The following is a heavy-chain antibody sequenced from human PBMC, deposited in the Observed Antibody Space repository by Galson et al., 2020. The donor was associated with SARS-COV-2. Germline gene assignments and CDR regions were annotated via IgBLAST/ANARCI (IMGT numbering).Heavy chain of an antibody. D-gene: IGHD3-10*01. CDR1: GFTFTNYA. Sequence: LGESLKISCAASGFTFTNYAMHWVRQAPGKGLEWVALISYEGSIKYYADSVKGRFTIPRDSSKNTLYLQMNSLSAGDTAVYYCAKRKELFWLGELNQGLDVWGQGTTGTV. CDR2: ISYEGSIK. J-gene: IGHJ6*02. V-gene: IGHV3-30*18. CDR3: AKRKELFWLGELNQGLDV.